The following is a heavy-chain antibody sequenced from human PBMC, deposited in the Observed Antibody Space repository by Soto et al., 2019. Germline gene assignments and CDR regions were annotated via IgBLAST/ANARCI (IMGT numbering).Heavy chain of an antibody. D-gene: IGHD6-19*01. V-gene: IGHV3-30*18. J-gene: IGHJ4*02. CDR1: GFTFSSYG. CDR3: AKDAYSSGWWSGHRYYFDY. CDR2: ISYDGSNK. Sequence: LRLSCAASGFTFSSYGMHWVRQAPGKGLEWVAVISYDGSNKYYADSVKGRFTISRDNSKNTLYLQMNSLRAEDTAVYYCAKDAYSSGWWSGHRYYFDYWGQGXLVTVYS.